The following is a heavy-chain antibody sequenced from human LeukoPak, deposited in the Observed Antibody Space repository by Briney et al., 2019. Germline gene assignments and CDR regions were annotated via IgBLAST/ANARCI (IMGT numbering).Heavy chain of an antibody. CDR1: GFTFSSYD. V-gene: IGHV3-13*01. CDR3: ARRGIAVNAFDI. J-gene: IGHJ3*02. CDR2: IGTAGDT. D-gene: IGHD6-19*01. Sequence: GGSLRLSCAASGFTFSSYDMHWVRHATGKGLEWVSAIGTAGDTYYPGSVKGRFTISRENAKNSLYLQMSSLRAGDTAVYYCARRGIAVNAFDIWGQGTMVTVSS.